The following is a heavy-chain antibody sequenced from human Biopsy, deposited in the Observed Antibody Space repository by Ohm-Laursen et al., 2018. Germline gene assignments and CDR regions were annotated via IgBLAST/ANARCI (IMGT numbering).Heavy chain of an antibody. J-gene: IGHJ4*02. CDR1: GGPSSNYA. CDR2: IVPILGHL. Sequence: GASVKVSCKASGGPSSNYAFSRVRQAPGQGLEWVGRIVPILGHLNYAQRFQGRVSITADKSTTYVYMELSRLTSGDTAVYYCAADADGYYTEFDYWGPGTLVTVSS. D-gene: IGHD3-3*01. CDR3: AADADGYYTEFDY. V-gene: IGHV1-69*04.